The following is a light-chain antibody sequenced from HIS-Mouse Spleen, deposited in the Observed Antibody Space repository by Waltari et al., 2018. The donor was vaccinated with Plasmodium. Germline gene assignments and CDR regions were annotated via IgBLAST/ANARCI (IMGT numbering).Light chain of an antibody. V-gene: IGLV2-14*01. CDR3: SSDTSSSTWV. CDR2: EVS. J-gene: IGLJ3*02. Sequence: QSALTQPASVSGSPGQSITIPCTGTSSDVGGYNYVSWYQPHPGKAPKRIIYEVSNRPSGVSNRFSGSKSGNTASLTSSGLQAEDEADYYCSSDTSSSTWVFGGGTKLTVL. CDR1: SSDVGGYNY.